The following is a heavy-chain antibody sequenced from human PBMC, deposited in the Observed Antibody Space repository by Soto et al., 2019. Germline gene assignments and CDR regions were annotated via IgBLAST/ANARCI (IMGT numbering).Heavy chain of an antibody. CDR3: ARAAMGGSSWPFDY. CDR1: GGSISSSNW. J-gene: IGHJ4*02. Sequence: QVQLQESGPGLVKPSGTLSLTCAVSGGSISSSNWGSWVRQPPGKGREWIGEIYHSGSTNYNPSLKSRVTISVDKSTNQFSLKLSSVTAADTAVYYCARAAMGGSSWPFDYWGQGTLVTVSS. CDR2: IYHSGST. V-gene: IGHV4-4*02. D-gene: IGHD6-13*01.